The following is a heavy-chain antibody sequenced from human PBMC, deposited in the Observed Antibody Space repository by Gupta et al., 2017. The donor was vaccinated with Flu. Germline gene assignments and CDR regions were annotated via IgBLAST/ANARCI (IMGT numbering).Heavy chain of an antibody. CDR1: GDSISSSAYY. CDR2: FYYSGNT. CDR3: ARHLWPGIDTTPFDY. Sequence: QLQLQESGPGLVKPAETLSLTCTVSGDSISSSAYYWGWIRQPPGKGLQWIGSFYYSGNTYYNAPLKSRVTISVDTSKNQFSLKVRSVTAADTAIYYCARHLWPGIDTTPFDYWGQGTLVTVSS. J-gene: IGHJ4*02. D-gene: IGHD3/OR15-3a*01. V-gene: IGHV4-39*01.